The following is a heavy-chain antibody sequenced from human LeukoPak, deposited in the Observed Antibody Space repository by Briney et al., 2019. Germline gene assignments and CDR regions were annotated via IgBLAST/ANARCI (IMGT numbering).Heavy chain of an antibody. V-gene: IGHV3-9*01. J-gene: IGHJ4*02. D-gene: IGHD3-16*01. Sequence: GGSLRLSCAASGFTFDDYAMHWVRHAPGEGLEWVSGISWNSGSIGYADSVKGRFTISRDNAKNSLYLQMNSLRADDTALYYCAKDMGGLGGFDYWGQGALVTVSS. CDR1: GFTFDDYA. CDR3: AKDMGGLGGFDY. CDR2: ISWNSGSI.